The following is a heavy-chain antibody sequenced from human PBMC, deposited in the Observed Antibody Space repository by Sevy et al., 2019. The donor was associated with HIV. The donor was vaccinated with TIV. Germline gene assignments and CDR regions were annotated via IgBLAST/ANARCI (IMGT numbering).Heavy chain of an antibody. CDR3: ARELRSYYYYGMDV. D-gene: IGHD3-3*01. V-gene: IGHV3-30*04. CDR2: ISYDGSNK. J-gene: IGHJ6*02. CDR1: GFTFSSYA. Sequence: GGSLRLSCAASGFTFSSYAMHWVRQAPGKGLEWVAVISYDGSNKYYADSVKGRFTISRDNSKNPLYLQMNSLRAEDTAVYYCARELRSYYYYGMDVWGQGTTVTVSS.